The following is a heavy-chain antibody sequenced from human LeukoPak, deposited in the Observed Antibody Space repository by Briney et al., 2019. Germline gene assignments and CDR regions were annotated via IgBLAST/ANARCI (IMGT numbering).Heavy chain of an antibody. D-gene: IGHD6-13*01. V-gene: IGHV3-33*01. CDR3: ARAYSSSWYAKYYYGMDV. CDR2: IWYDGSNK. CDR1: GFTFSSYG. Sequence: GGSLRLSCAASGFTFSSYGMHWVRQAPGKGLEWVAVIWYDGSNKYYADSVKGRFTISRDNSKNTLYLQMNSLRAEDTAVYYCARAYSSSWYAKYYYGMDVWGQGTTVTVSS. J-gene: IGHJ6*02.